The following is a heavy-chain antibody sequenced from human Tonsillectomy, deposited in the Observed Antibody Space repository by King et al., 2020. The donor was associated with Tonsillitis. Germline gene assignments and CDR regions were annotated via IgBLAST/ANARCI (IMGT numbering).Heavy chain of an antibody. CDR1: GGSISSSSYY. Sequence: QLQESGPGLVKPSETLSLTCTVSGGSISSSSYYWGWIRQPPGKGLEWIGSIYYSGSTYYNPSLKSRVTISVDTSKNQFSLKLSSVTAADTAVYSWARQNNIAVAGTELGYWGQGTLVTVSS. CDR3: ARQNNIAVAGTELGY. CDR2: IYYSGST. D-gene: IGHD6-19*01. V-gene: IGHV4-39*07. J-gene: IGHJ4*02.